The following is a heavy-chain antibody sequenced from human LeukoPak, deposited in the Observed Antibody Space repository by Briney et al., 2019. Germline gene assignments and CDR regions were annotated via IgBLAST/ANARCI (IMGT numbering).Heavy chain of an antibody. CDR1: GFTFSTYS. J-gene: IGHJ3*02. D-gene: IGHD5-18*01. Sequence: GGSLRLSCAASGFTFSTYSINWVRQAPGKGLEWVSYISSDSSTIYYADSLKGRFTISGDNAKNSLSLLMNSLRAEDTAVYYCARDLSSRGYTYGTPAFTFDIWGQGTMVTVSS. CDR3: ARDLSSRGYTYGTPAFTFDI. V-gene: IGHV3-48*01. CDR2: ISSDSSTI.